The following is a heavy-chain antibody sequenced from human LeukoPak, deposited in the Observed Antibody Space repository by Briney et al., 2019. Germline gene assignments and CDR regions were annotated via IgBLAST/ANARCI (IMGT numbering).Heavy chain of an antibody. D-gene: IGHD3-22*01. V-gene: IGHV3-30*01. Sequence: PGGSLRLSCAASGFTFSSYAMHWVRQAPGKGLEWVAVISYDGSNKYYADSVKGRFTISRDNSKNTLYLQMNSLRAEDTAVYYCARSPDSTYYYDSSDPREELIDYWGQGTLVTVSS. CDR1: GFTFSSYA. CDR3: ARSPDSTYYYDSSDPREELIDY. J-gene: IGHJ4*02. CDR2: ISYDGSNK.